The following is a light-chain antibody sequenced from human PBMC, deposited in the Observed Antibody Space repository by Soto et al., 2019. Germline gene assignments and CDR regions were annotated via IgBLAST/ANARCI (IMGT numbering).Light chain of an antibody. CDR3: QSYDSSLRGHV. CDR2: GNN. V-gene: IGLV1-40*01. Sequence: QSVLTQPPSVSVAPGQRVTVSCTGSSSNIEAAYDVHWYQHLPGTAPKLLIYGNNNRPSGVPDRFSGSKSGASASLAITGLQAEDEADYYCQSYDSSLRGHVFGTGTKVTVL. J-gene: IGLJ1*01. CDR1: SSNIEAAYD.